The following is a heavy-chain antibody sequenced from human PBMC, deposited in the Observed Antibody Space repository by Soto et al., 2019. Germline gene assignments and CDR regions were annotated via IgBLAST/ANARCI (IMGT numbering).Heavy chain of an antibody. CDR3: ARGRGGGYQPTGYFDY. V-gene: IGHV1-46*01. CDR1: GYTFTSYY. Sequence: GASVKVSCKASGYTFTSYYMHWVRQAPGQGLEWMGIINPSGGSTSYAQKFQGRVTMTRDTSTSTVYMELSSLRSEDTAVYYCARGRGGGYQPTGYFDYWGQGTLVNVS. D-gene: IGHD3-22*01. CDR2: INPSGGST. J-gene: IGHJ4*02.